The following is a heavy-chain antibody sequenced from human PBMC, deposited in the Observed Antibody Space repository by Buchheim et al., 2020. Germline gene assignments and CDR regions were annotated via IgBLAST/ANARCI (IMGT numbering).Heavy chain of an antibody. Sequence: DAHLVQSGGGLLHPGESLRLSCAASGFPFSGYWMHWVRQTPDKRLVWVARINQDGKSTSYAASVQGRFTISRDNAKSALYLQMNRLRAEDTAVYYCTTGGTYTGYDLENNYWGQGTL. CDR2: INQDGKST. CDR1: GFPFSGYW. J-gene: IGHJ4*02. CDR3: TTGGTYTGYDLENNY. V-gene: IGHV3-74*01. D-gene: IGHD3-3*01.